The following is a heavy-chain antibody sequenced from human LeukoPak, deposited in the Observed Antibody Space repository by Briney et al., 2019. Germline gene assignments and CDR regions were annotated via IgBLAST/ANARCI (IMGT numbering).Heavy chain of an antibody. V-gene: IGHV4-30-2*01. CDR2: IYHSGST. J-gene: IGHJ5*02. Sequence: SETLSLTCTVSGGSISSGDYYWSRIRQPPGKGLEWIGYIYHSGSTYYNPSLKSRVTISVDRSKNQFSLKLSSVTAADTAVYYCARAELVWSGSFLPNWFDPWGQGTLVTVSS. CDR3: ARAELVWSGSFLPNWFDP. CDR1: GGSISSGDYY. D-gene: IGHD3-3*01.